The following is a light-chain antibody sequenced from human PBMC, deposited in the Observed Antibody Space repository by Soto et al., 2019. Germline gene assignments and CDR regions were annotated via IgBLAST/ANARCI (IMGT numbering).Light chain of an antibody. Sequence: QSVLTQPPSVSGAPGQSVTISCTGSSSNIGAGYDVHWYQQLPGAAPKLLIYGNNNRPSGVPDRFSGSNSGTSASLAITGLQTEDEADYYCSSYASSSTLFGGGTKLTVL. V-gene: IGLV1-40*01. J-gene: IGLJ2*01. CDR1: SSNIGAGYD. CDR3: SSYASSSTL. CDR2: GNN.